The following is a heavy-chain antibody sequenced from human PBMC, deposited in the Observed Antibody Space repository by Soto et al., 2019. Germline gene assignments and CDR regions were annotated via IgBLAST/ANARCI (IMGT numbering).Heavy chain of an antibody. V-gene: IGHV1-18*01. Sequence: QVQLVQSGAEVKKPGASVKVSCKASGYTFTSYGIRWVRQAPGQGLEWMGWISAYNGNTNYAQKLQGRVTMTTDTSTSTAYMELRSLRSDDTAVYYCARAAFQQLVPSGWFDPWGQGTLVTVSS. CDR2: ISAYNGNT. CDR3: ARAAFQQLVPSGWFDP. J-gene: IGHJ5*02. D-gene: IGHD6-13*01. CDR1: GYTFTSYG.